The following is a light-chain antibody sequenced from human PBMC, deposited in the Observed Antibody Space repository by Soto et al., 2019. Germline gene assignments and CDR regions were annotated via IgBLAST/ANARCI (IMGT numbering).Light chain of an antibody. J-gene: IGKJ5*01. CDR3: QQYHNWHPIT. Sequence: EFVVTQSPGSRSVSPGERATLSCRASQTVDDKYLVWYQQKPGQVPRLLIYDASTRANGIPVRCSGSGSGSEFTLTIDTLQSEDFAVYYCQQYHNWHPITFGQGTRLEIK. V-gene: IGKV3-15*01. CDR2: DAS. CDR1: QTVDDKY.